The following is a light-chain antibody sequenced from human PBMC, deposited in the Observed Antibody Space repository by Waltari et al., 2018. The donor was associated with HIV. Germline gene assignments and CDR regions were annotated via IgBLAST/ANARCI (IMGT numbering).Light chain of an antibody. CDR1: SGSVSTSYY. CDR3: VLYMGSAWV. J-gene: IGLJ3*02. CDR2: STN. V-gene: IGLV8-61*01. Sequence: QTVVTQEPSFSVSPGGTVTLTCGLSSGSVSTSYYPSWYQQTPGQAPRTLIYSTNTRSSGVPERFSGSILGNKAALTITGAQADDESDYYCVLYMGSAWVFGGGTKLTVL.